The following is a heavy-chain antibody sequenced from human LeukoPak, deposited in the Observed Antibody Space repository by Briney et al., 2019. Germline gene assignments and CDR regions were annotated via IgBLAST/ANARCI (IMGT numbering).Heavy chain of an antibody. CDR3: AKDLGPYGDFVFDY. CDR2: IWYDGSNK. CDR1: GFTFSSYG. D-gene: IGHD4-17*01. Sequence: GRSLRLSCAASGFTFSSYGMHWVRQAPGKGLEWVAVIWYDGSNKYYADSAKGRFTISRDNSKNTLYLQMNSLRAEDTAVYYCAKDLGPYGDFVFDYWGQGTLVTVSS. J-gene: IGHJ4*02. V-gene: IGHV3-33*06.